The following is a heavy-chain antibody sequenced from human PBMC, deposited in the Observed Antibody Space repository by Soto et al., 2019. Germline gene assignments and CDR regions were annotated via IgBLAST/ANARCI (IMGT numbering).Heavy chain of an antibody. Sequence: PSETLSLTCTVSGDSSVSSSSYYWGWIRQPPGKGLEWIGSIYYTGNKFYSPSFRSRLTIAVDTSKSQFALKLRSVTAADTATYYCASAVSSTDGMDVWGQGTTVTVSS. V-gene: IGHV4-39*01. J-gene: IGHJ6*02. D-gene: IGHD2-15*01. CDR2: IYYTGNK. CDR3: ASAVSSTDGMDV. CDR1: GDSSVSSSSYY.